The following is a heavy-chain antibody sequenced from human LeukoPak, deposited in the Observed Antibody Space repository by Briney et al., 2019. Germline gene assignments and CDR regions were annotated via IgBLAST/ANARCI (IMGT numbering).Heavy chain of an antibody. Sequence: GESLKISCKGSGYSFTSYWIGWVRQMPGKGLEWMGIIYPGDSDTRYSPSFQGQVTISADKSISTAYLQWSSLKASDTAMYYCARLIGPGTAAPYFDYWGQGTLVTVSS. CDR1: GYSFTSYW. D-gene: IGHD6-13*01. CDR3: ARLIGPGTAAPYFDY. CDR2: IYPGDSDT. V-gene: IGHV5-51*01. J-gene: IGHJ4*02.